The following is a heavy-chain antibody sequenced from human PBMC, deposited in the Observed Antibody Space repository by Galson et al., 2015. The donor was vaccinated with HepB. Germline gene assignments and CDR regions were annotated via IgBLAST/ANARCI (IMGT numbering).Heavy chain of an antibody. D-gene: IGHD3-3*01. Sequence: LSLTCAVYGGSFSGYYWSWIRQPPGKGLEWIGEINHSGSTNYNPSLKSRVTISVDTSKNQFSLKLSSVTAADTAVYYCARGRNNYDFWSGYRAYYYYGMDVWGQGTTVTVSS. J-gene: IGHJ6*02. V-gene: IGHV4-34*01. CDR2: INHSGST. CDR1: GGSFSGYY. CDR3: ARGRNNYDFWSGYRAYYYYGMDV.